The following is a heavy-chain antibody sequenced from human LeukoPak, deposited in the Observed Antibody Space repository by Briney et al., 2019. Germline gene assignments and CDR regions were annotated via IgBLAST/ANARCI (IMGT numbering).Heavy chain of an antibody. CDR2: ISSSTSTT. Sequence: GGSLRLSCAASGFTFSDHYMDWVRQAPGKGLEWVSYISSSTSTTNYADSVKGRFTISRANAKNSLYLQMNSLRAEDTAVYYCARVRTFGGVIAAWGQGTLVTVSS. V-gene: IGHV3-11*05. CDR3: ARVRTFGGVIAA. CDR1: GFTFSDHY. D-gene: IGHD3-16*02. J-gene: IGHJ4*02.